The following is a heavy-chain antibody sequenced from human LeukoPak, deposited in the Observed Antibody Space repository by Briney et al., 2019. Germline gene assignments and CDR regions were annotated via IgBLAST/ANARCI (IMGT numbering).Heavy chain of an antibody. D-gene: IGHD2-21*02. Sequence: SETLSLTCTVSGGSISSGSYYWRSIRQPAGKGLEWIWHIYTSGSTNYNPSLKSRVTISVDTSNNQLSLKLRSDTPADTAVIFGARARGDWGHYYYYMDVWGKGTTVTVSS. CDR3: ARARGDWGHYYYYMDV. J-gene: IGHJ6*03. V-gene: IGHV4-61*09. CDR1: GGSISSGSYY. CDR2: IYTSGST.